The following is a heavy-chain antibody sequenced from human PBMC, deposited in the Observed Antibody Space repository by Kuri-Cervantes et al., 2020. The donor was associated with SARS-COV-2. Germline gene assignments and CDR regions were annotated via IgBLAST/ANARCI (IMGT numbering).Heavy chain of an antibody. V-gene: IGHV4-39*07. CDR3: ARDQYSNSGWYYFYGMDV. J-gene: IGHJ6*02. D-gene: IGHD6-6*01. CDR1: GGSISSSSYY. CDR2: IYYSGST. Sequence: ESLKISCTVSGGSISSSSYYWGWIRQPPGKGLEWIGSIYYSGSTYYNPSLKSRVTISVDTSKNQFSLKLSSVTAADTDVYYCARDQYSNSGWYYFYGMDVWGQGTKVTVSS.